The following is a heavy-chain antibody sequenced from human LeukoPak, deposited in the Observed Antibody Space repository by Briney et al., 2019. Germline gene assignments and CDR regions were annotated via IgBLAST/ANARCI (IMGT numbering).Heavy chain of an antibody. CDR3: ARSPHDYGDFYAFDI. CDR1: GYTFTYRY. Sequence: ASVKVPCKASGYTFTYRYLHWVRQAPGQALEWMGWITPFNGNTNYAQKFQDRVTITRDRSMSTAYMELSSLRSEDTAMYYCARSPHDYGDFYAFDIWGQGTMVTVSS. CDR2: ITPFNGNT. D-gene: IGHD4-17*01. J-gene: IGHJ3*02. V-gene: IGHV1-45*02.